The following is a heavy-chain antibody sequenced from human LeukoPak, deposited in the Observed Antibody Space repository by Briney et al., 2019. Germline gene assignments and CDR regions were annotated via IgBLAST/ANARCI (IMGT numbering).Heavy chain of an antibody. D-gene: IGHD2-21*01. CDR2: VHHSGST. Sequence: KTSETLSLTCSVSGGSISSSSYFWGWIRQPPGKGLEWIASVHHSGSTYYNPSLKSRLTISVDTSKNQFSLKLSSVTAADTAVYYCARGRPVEDYWGQGTLVTVSS. J-gene: IGHJ4*02. CDR1: GGSISSSSYF. CDR3: ARGRPVEDY. V-gene: IGHV4-39*01.